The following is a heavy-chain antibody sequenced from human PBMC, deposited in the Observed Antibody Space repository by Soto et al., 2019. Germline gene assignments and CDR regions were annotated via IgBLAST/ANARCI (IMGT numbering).Heavy chain of an antibody. CDR1: GFTFSSYG. CDR3: ARERRDYGGNLAFDI. V-gene: IGHV3-33*01. D-gene: IGHD4-17*01. CDR2: IWYDGSNK. Sequence: QVQLVESGGGVVQPGRSLRLSCAASGFTFSSYGMHWVRQAPGKGLEWVAVIWYDGSNKYYADSVKGRFTISRDNSKNALYLQMNSVRAEDTAVYYCARERRDYGGNLAFDIWGQGTMVSVSS. J-gene: IGHJ3*02.